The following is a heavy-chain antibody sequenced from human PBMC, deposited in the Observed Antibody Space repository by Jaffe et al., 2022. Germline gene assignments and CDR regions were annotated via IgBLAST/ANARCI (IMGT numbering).Heavy chain of an antibody. CDR3: ATVAARPRFDY. V-gene: IGHV4-39*01. Sequence: QLQLQESGPGLVKPSETLSLTCTVSGGSISSSSYYWGWIRQPPGKGLEWIGSIYYSGSTYYNPSLKSRVTISVDTSKNQFSLKLSSVTAADTAVYYCATVAARPRFDYWGQGTLVTVSS. CDR2: IYYSGST. D-gene: IGHD6-6*01. J-gene: IGHJ4*02. CDR1: GGSISSSSYY.